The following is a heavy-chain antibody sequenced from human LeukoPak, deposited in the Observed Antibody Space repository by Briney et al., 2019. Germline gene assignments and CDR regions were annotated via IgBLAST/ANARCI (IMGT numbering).Heavy chain of an antibody. V-gene: IGHV3-48*03. D-gene: IGHD2-8*01. J-gene: IGHJ5*02. Sequence: GGSLRLSCAASGFTFSSSEMNWVRQAPGKGPESVSHISSGGNTKYYADSVRGRFTMSRDNAKNLLFLQMNSLRDEDTAVYYCARDTVNGPFVISLDLWGQGALVTVSS. CDR3: ARDTVNGPFVISLDL. CDR2: ISSGGNTK. CDR1: GFTFSSSE.